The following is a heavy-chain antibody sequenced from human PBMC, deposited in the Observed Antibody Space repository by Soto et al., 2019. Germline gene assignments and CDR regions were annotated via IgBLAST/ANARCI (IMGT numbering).Heavy chain of an antibody. V-gene: IGHV3-23*01. CDR1: GFTFSSYA. Sequence: GGSLRLSCAASGFTFSSYAMSWVRQAPGKGLEWVSAISGSGGSTYYADSVKGRFTISRDNSKNTLYLQMNSLRAEDTAVYYCAKDPPLKVVVVVAATPGWFDPWGQGTLVTVSS. CDR3: AKDPPLKVVVVVAATPGWFDP. CDR2: ISGSGGST. J-gene: IGHJ5*02. D-gene: IGHD2-15*01.